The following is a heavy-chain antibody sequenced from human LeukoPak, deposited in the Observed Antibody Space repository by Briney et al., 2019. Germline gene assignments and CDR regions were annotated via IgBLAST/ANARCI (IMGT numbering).Heavy chain of an antibody. J-gene: IGHJ4*02. CDR1: GFTFSTYA. CDR3: AKSLGSSGWNYFDY. D-gene: IGHD6-19*01. V-gene: IGHV3-23*01. Sequence: PGGSLRLSCAASGFTFSTYAMSWVRQAPGKGLEWGSVISGSGGTTSYADSVKGRFTVSRDNSKNTLYLQMNSLRAEDTAIYYCAKSLGSSGWNYFDYWGQGTLVTVSS. CDR2: ISGSGGTT.